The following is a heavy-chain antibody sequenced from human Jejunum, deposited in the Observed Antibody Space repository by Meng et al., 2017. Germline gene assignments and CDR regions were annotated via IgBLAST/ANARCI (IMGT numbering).Heavy chain of an antibody. CDR1: GFIFSDYA. Sequence: GGSLRLSCVASGFIFSDYAIHWVRQAPGKGLEYVSTISSDGGSTYYANSVKGRFTIFRDTSKNMVYLQMGSLRAEDTAVYYCARGSTSIYSGSYSWGQGTLVTV. CDR3: ARGSTSIYSGSYS. J-gene: IGHJ5*02. V-gene: IGHV3-64*01. CDR2: ISSDGGST. D-gene: IGHD1-26*01.